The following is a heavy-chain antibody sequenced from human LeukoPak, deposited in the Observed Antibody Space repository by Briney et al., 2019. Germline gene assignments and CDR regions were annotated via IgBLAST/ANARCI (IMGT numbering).Heavy chain of an antibody. CDR2: IYYSGST. D-gene: IGHD3-22*01. Sequence: SATLSLTCTVAGGSISSYYWSWIRQPPGRGLEWPGYIYYSGSTNYNPSLKSRVTISVDTSNNQFSLKLSSVTAADTAVYYCARWGSSGFDYWGQGTLVTVSS. CDR1: GGSISSYY. J-gene: IGHJ4*02. CDR3: ARWGSSGFDY. V-gene: IGHV4-59*01.